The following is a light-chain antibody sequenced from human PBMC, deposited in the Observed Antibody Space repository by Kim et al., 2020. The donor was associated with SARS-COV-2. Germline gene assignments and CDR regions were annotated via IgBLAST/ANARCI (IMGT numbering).Light chain of an antibody. J-gene: IGKJ2*01. V-gene: IGKV3-15*01. CDR1: QSVNYN. CDR2: GAS. CDR3: QQYNSWPPNT. Sequence: EIVMTQSPATLSVSPGERATLSCRASQSVNYNLAWYQQKPGQAPRLLIYGASTRATGIPARFSGSGSGTEFTLTITSLQSEDFAVYYCQQYNSWPPNTFGQGTKLEIK.